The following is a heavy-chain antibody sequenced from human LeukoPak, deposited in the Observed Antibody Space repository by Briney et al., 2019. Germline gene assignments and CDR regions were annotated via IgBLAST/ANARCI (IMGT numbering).Heavy chain of an antibody. D-gene: IGHD7-27*01. J-gene: IGHJ5*02. CDR3: SRDAPGSLDR. CDR2: IYASGST. V-gene: IGHV4-4*07. CDR1: GGSLSNYY. Sequence: SETLSLTCTVSGGSLSNYYWSWIRQPAGKGLEWIGRIYASGSTNYNPSLKSRVTMSLDTSKDQFSLKLSSVTAADTAVHYCSRDAPGSLDRWGQGTLVTVSS.